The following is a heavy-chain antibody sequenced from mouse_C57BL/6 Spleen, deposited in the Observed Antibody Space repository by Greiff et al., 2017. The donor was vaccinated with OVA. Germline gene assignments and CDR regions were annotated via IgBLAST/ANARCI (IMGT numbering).Heavy chain of an antibody. Sequence: QLQQSGAELVRPGTSVKVSCKASGYAFTNYLIAWVKQRPGQGLEWIGVINPGSGGTNYNEKFKGKATLTADHSSSTAYNQLSSLTSDDSACYFCARGGTLAWFADWGQGTLVTVAA. CDR3: ARGGTLAWFAD. CDR1: GYAFTNYL. J-gene: IGHJ3*01. D-gene: IGHD3-3*01. CDR2: INPGSGGT. V-gene: IGHV1-54*01.